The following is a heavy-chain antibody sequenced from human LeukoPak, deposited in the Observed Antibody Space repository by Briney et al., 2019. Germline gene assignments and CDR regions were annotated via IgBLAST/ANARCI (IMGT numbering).Heavy chain of an antibody. Sequence: PGGSLRLSCAASGFTVSSNYMSRVRQAPGKGLEWVSVIYSGGSTYYADSVKGRFTISRDNSKNTLYLQMNSLRAEDTAVYYCAGDRSMGSSWFDYWGQGTLVTVSS. J-gene: IGHJ4*02. CDR3: AGDRSMGSSWFDY. CDR1: GFTVSSNY. CDR2: IYSGGST. D-gene: IGHD6-13*01. V-gene: IGHV3-66*01.